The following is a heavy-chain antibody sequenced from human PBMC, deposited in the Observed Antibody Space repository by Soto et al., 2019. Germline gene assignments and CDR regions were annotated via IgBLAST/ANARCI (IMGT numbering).Heavy chain of an antibody. CDR1: GFTFGSYA. J-gene: IGHJ4*02. Sequence: GGSLRLSCATSGFTFGSYAMSWVRQAPGKGLEWVSGISASGGSTYYADSVKGRFSISRDKSKKTVYLKMNSLRAEDTAVYYCAKVWFGELLPFDYWGQGTQVTVSS. CDR3: AKVWFGELLPFDY. V-gene: IGHV3-23*01. CDR2: ISASGGST. D-gene: IGHD3-10*01.